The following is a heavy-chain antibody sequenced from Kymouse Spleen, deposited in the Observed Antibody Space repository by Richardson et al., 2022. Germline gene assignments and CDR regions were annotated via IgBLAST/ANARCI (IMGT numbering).Heavy chain of an antibody. V-gene: IGHV3-23*04. CDR3: AKGITMVRGVISFFDY. Sequence: EVQLVESGGGLVQPGGSLRLSCAASGFTFSSYAMSWVRQAPGKGLEWVSAISGSGGSTYYADSVKGRFTISRDNSKNTLYLQMNSLRAEDTAVYYCAKGITMVRGVISFFDYWGQGTLVTVSS. J-gene: IGHJ4*02. CDR2: ISGSGGST. D-gene: IGHD3-10*01. CDR1: GFTFSSYA.